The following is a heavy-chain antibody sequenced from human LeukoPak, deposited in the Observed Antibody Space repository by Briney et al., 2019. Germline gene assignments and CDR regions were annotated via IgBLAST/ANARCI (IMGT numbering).Heavy chain of an antibody. V-gene: IGHV1-2*02. CDR3: ARDSIPGYSSGYYYY. D-gene: IGHD3-22*01. J-gene: IGHJ4*02. CDR1: GYTFTGYY. Sequence: ASVKVSCKASGYTFTGYYMHWVRQAPGQGLEWMGWINPNSGDTNYAQKFQGRVTMTRDTSISTAYMELSRLRSDDTAVYYCARDSIPGYSSGYYYYWGQGTLVTVSS. CDR2: INPNSGDT.